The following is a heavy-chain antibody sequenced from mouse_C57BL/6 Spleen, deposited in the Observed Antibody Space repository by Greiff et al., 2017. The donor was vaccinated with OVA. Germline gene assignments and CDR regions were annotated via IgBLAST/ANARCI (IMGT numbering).Heavy chain of an antibody. V-gene: IGHV3-6*01. Sequence: EVHLVESGPGLVKPSQSLSLTCSVTGYSITSGYYWNWIRQFPGNKLEWMGYISYDGSNNYNPSLKNRISITRDTSKNQFFLKLNSVTTEDTATYYCAREGDYDYYAMDYWGQGTSVTVSS. D-gene: IGHD2-4*01. CDR2: ISYDGSN. CDR1: GYSITSGYY. CDR3: AREGDYDYYAMDY. J-gene: IGHJ4*01.